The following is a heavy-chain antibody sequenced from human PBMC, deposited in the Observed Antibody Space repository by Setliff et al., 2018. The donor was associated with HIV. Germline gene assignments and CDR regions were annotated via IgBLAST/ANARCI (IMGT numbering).Heavy chain of an antibody. CDR2: IYKTGTT. V-gene: IGHV4-4*09. Sequence: PSETLSLTCTVSDDSINDYYWSWLRQPPGKGLEWIGYIYKTGTTRYSPSLESRVTISIDTSRNHFSLNLKSVTAADTAIYYCARISSRTASSGILFDHWGQGTLVTAPQ. D-gene: IGHD2-8*02. CDR3: ARISSRTASSGILFDH. J-gene: IGHJ4*02. CDR1: DDSINDYY.